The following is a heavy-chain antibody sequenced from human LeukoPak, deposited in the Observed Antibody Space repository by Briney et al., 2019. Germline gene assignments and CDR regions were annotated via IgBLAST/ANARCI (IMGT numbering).Heavy chain of an antibody. D-gene: IGHD5-18*01. J-gene: IGHJ4*02. Sequence: GGSLRLSCAASGFTFSSYSMNWVRQAPGKGLEWVSSISSSSYIYYADSVKGRFTISRDNAKNSLYLQMNSLRAEDTAVYYCARVFRIQLWFDTPYFDYWGQGTLVTVSS. V-gene: IGHV3-21*01. CDR1: GFTFSSYS. CDR3: ARVFRIQLWFDTPYFDY. CDR2: ISSSSYI.